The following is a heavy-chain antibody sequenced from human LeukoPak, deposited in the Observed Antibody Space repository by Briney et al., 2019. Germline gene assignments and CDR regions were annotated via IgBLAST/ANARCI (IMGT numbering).Heavy chain of an antibody. CDR2: IYSGGST. D-gene: IGHD5-18*01. CDR3: AKDRGYSYGFFDY. CDR1: GFTVSSNY. V-gene: IGHV3-53*05. J-gene: IGHJ4*02. Sequence: GGSLRLSCAASGFTVSSNYISWVRQAPGKGLEWVSVIYSGGSTYYADSVKGRFTISRDNSKNTLYLQMNSLRAEDTAVYYCAKDRGYSYGFFDYWGQGTLVTVSS.